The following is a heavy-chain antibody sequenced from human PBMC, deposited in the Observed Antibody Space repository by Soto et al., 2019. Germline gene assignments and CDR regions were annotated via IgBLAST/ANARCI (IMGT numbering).Heavy chain of an antibody. CDR2: IDPSDSYT. Sequence: HGESLKISCKGSGYSFTSYWISWVCQMPGKGLEWMGRIDPSDSYTNYSPSFQGHVTISADKSISTAYLQWSSLKASDTAMYYCATDIVVVPAAIEDYWGQGTLVTVSS. CDR3: ATDIVVVPAAIEDY. D-gene: IGHD2-2*01. CDR1: GYSFTSYW. V-gene: IGHV5-10-1*01. J-gene: IGHJ4*02.